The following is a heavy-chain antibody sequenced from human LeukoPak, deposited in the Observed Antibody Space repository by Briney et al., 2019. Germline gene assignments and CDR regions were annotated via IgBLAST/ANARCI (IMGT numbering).Heavy chain of an antibody. V-gene: IGHV3-7*01. CDR1: GFSFSSSW. J-gene: IGHJ4*02. Sequence: PGGSLRLSCAASGFSFSSSWMTWVRQAPGKGLEWVANIKEDESEIYYVDSVKGRFTASRGNAKNSLYLQMNSLRAEDTAVYYCARILTYSYGLDYWGQGILVTVSS. CDR3: ARILTYSYGLDY. CDR2: IKEDESEI. D-gene: IGHD5-18*01.